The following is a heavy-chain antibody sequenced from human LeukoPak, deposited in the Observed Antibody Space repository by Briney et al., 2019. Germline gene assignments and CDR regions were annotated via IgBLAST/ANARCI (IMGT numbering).Heavy chain of an antibody. CDR3: ARDVRDSSGYYLRAFGY. CDR2: IYHSGST. J-gene: IGHJ4*02. D-gene: IGHD3-22*01. V-gene: IGHV4-38-2*02. Sequence: SETLSLTCTVSGYSISSGYYWGWIRQPPGKGLEWIGSIYHSGSTYYYPSLKSRVTLSVDTSKNQFSLKLSSVTAADTAVYYCARDVRDSSGYYLRAFGYWGQGTLVTVPS. CDR1: GYSISSGYY.